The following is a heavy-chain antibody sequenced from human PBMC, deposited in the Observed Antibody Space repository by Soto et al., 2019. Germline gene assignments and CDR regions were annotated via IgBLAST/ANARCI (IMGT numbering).Heavy chain of an antibody. Sequence: ASVKVSCKASGYTFTGYYMHWVRQAPGQGLEWMGWINPNSGGTNYAQKFQGWVTMTRDTSISTAYMELSRLRSDDTAVYYCARDKPGIAAAGTWEDYYYGMDVWGQGTTVTVSS. V-gene: IGHV1-2*04. CDR3: ARDKPGIAAAGTWEDYYYGMDV. J-gene: IGHJ6*02. CDR1: GYTFTGYY. D-gene: IGHD6-13*01. CDR2: INPNSGGT.